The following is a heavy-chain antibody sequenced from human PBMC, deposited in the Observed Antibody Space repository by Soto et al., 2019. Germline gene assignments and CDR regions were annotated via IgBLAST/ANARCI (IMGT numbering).Heavy chain of an antibody. Sequence: QVQLVESGGGVVQPGRSLRLSCAASGFTFSSYGMHWVRQAPGKGLEWVAVIWYDGSNKYYADSVKGRFTISRDNSKNTLYLQMNSLRVEDTAVYYCAREGGYSYGYGMDVWGQGTTVTVSS. D-gene: IGHD5-18*01. V-gene: IGHV3-33*01. CDR2: IWYDGSNK. J-gene: IGHJ6*02. CDR3: AREGGYSYGYGMDV. CDR1: GFTFSSYG.